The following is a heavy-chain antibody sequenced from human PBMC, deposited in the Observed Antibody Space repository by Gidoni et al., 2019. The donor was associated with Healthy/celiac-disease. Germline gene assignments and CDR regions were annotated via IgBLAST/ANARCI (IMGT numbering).Heavy chain of an antibody. CDR1: GGSFSGYY. Sequence: QVQLQQWGAGLLKPSETLSLTCAVYGGSFSGYYWSWIRQPPGKGLEWIGEINHSGSTNYNPSLKSRVTISVDTSKNQFSLKLSSVTAADTAVYYCARGGRWLQSRGWFDPWGQGTLVTVSS. V-gene: IGHV4-34*01. CDR3: ARGGRWLQSRGWFDP. CDR2: INHSGST. J-gene: IGHJ5*02. D-gene: IGHD4-4*01.